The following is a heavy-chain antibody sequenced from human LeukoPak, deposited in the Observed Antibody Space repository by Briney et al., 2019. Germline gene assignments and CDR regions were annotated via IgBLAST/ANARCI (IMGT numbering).Heavy chain of an antibody. V-gene: IGHV1-8*02. CDR2: MNPNSGNT. D-gene: IGHD3-3*01. J-gene: IGHJ4*02. Sequence: FTXXXXHWVRQXTGQGLEWMGWMNPNSGNTGYAQKFQGRVTMTRNTSISTAYMELSSLRSEDTAVYYCARTITGYYDFWSGYYPFDYWGQGTLVTVSS. CDR3: ARTITGYYDFWSGYYPFDY. CDR1: FTXXX.